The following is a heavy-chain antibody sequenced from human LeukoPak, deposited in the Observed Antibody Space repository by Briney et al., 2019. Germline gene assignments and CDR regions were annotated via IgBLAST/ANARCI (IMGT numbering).Heavy chain of an antibody. Sequence: GASGTLCCNASGYPFINTDINLVREAPGQGLEWMAWINPKNGNRGYAQKDQGRVTLTTDSYINTAYLELRSLRSEDTAVYYCARSHTQKEFCGGGRCYPTVWWFDPWGQGTLVTVSS. D-gene: IGHD2-15*01. CDR1: GYPFINTD. J-gene: IGHJ5*02. CDR3: ARSHTQKEFCGGGRCYPTVWWFDP. CDR2: INPKNGNR. V-gene: IGHV1-8*01.